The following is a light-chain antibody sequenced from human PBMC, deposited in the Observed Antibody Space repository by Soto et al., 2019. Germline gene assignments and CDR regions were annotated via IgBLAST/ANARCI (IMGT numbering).Light chain of an antibody. CDR3: SSYTSSSTLVG. V-gene: IGLV2-14*03. J-gene: IGLJ2*01. CDR1: SSDVGGYNY. CDR2: DVN. Sequence: QSALTQPASVSGSPGQSITISCTGTSSDVGGYNYVSWYQQHPGKAPKLMIYDVNNRPSGVSNRFSGSKSGNPAALTISGLQAEDEADYYCSSYTSSSTLVGLGGGTKLTVL.